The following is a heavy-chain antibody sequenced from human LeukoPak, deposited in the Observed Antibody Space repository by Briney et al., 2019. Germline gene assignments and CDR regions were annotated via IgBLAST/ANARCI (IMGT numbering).Heavy chain of an antibody. CDR3: ARGQKYRNGYTVTELGSGYFDY. J-gene: IGHJ4*02. Sequence: SGTLSLTCAVSGGSISSSNWWSWVRQPPGKGLEWIGEIYHSGSTNYNPSLKSRVTISVDTSKNHFSLTLSSVTAADTAVYYCARGQKYRNGYTVTELGSGYFDYWGQGTLVTVSS. CDR1: GGSISSSNW. V-gene: IGHV4-4*02. CDR2: IYHSGST. D-gene: IGHD5-18*01.